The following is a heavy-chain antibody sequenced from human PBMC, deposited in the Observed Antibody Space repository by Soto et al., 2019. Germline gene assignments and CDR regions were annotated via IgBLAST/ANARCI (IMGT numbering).Heavy chain of an antibody. CDR1: GGSISSYY. D-gene: IGHD2-2*01. CDR3: ARETSGYCSSTSCYLDWFDP. CDR2: IYYSGST. V-gene: IGHV4-59*01. J-gene: IGHJ5*02. Sequence: PSETLSLTCTVSGGSISSYYWSWIRQPPGKGLEWIGYIYYSGSTNYNPSLKSRVTISVDTSKNQFSLKLSSVTAADTAVYYCARETSGYCSSTSCYLDWFDPWGQGTLVTVSS.